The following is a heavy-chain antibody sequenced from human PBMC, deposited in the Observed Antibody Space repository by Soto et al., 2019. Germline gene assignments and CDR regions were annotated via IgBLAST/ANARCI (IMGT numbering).Heavy chain of an antibody. CDR2: INHSGST. V-gene: IGHV4-34*01. J-gene: IGHJ4*02. CDR1: GGSFSGYY. D-gene: IGHD3-10*01. CDR3: ARGGLTTMVRGATYFAY. Sequence: SETLSLTCAVYGGSFSGYYWSWIRQPPGKGLEWIGEINHSGSTNYNPSLKSRVTISVDTSKNQFSLKLGSVTAADTAVYYCARGGLTTMVRGATYFAYWGQGTLVTVSS.